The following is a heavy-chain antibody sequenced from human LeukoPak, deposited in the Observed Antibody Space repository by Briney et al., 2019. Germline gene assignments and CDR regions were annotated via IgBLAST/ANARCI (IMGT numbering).Heavy chain of an antibody. Sequence: PSETLSLTCSVSGGSISGNYWSWIRQPPGKGLEWIGYIYYSGSTSYNPSLKSRVTISVDTSKNQFSLNLSSVTAADTAVYYCARHSGYSSIWTFGWFDPWGQEALITVSS. J-gene: IGHJ5*02. CDR3: ARHSGYSSIWTFGWFDP. D-gene: IGHD6-13*01. CDR2: IYYSGST. V-gene: IGHV4-59*08. CDR1: GGSISGNY.